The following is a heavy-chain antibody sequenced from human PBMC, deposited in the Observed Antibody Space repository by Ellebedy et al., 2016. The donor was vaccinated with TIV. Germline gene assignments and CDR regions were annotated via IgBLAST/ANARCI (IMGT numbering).Heavy chain of an antibody. V-gene: IGHV4-30-4*01. CDR3: ARDRGYGFDS. CDR1: GGSMSSGEYF. Sequence: MPSETLSLTCSVSGGSMSSGEYFWSWVRQPPGKGREWLGYFDYSVSTYYSPSLNIRVVISVDTSKNQFSLNLRSVTAADTAVYFCARDRGYGFDSWGQGTLVAVSS. D-gene: IGHD5-12*01. CDR2: FDYSVST. J-gene: IGHJ4*01.